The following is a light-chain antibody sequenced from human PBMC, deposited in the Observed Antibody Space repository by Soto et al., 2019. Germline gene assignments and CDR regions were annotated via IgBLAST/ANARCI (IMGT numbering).Light chain of an antibody. CDR2: DAS. V-gene: IGKV3-20*01. Sequence: EIVLTQSPGTLSLSPGERATLSCRASQSVSSNYLAWYQQKPGQAPRLLIYDASSRATGIPDRFSGSGSGTDFTLTISRLEPEAFAVYYCQRYGSSPLTFGGGTKVEIK. CDR1: QSVSSNY. CDR3: QRYGSSPLT. J-gene: IGKJ4*01.